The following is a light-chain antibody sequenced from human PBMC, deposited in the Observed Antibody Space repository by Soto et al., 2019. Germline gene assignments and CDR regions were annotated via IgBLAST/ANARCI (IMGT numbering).Light chain of an antibody. CDR3: QQYNNWPPDRT. CDR1: QSVGSN. Sequence: EIVMTQSPATLSGSPGERATLSCRASQSVGSNLAWYQLKPGQAPRLLIYGASTRATGIPARFSGSGSGTDFTLTISSLQSEDFAIYFCQQYNNWPPDRTFGQGTKVEIK. J-gene: IGKJ1*01. V-gene: IGKV3-15*01. CDR2: GAS.